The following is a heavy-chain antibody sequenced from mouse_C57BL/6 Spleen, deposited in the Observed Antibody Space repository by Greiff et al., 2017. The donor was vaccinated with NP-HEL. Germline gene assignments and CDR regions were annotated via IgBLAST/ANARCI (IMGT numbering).Heavy chain of an antibody. CDR1: GYAFSSSW. CDR2: IYPGDGDT. CDR3: ARRGGYDVFYAMDY. V-gene: IGHV1-82*01. J-gene: IGHJ4*01. D-gene: IGHD2-2*01. Sequence: QVQLQQSGPELVKPGASVKISCKASGYAFSSSWMNWVKQRPGKGLEWIGRIYPGDGDTNYNGKFKGKATLTADKSSSTAYMQLSSLTSEDSAVYFCARRGGYDVFYAMDYWGQGTSVTVSS.